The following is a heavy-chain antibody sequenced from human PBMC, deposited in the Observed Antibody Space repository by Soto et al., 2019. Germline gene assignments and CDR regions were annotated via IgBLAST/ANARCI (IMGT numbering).Heavy chain of an antibody. CDR2: IYYSGST. CDR3: ARVGDCSSTSCLSGSIDAFDI. Sequence: SETLSLTCTVSGGSISSYYWSWIRQPPGKGLEWIGYIYYSGSTNYNPSLKSRVTISVDTSKNQFSLKLSSVTAADTAVYYCARVGDCSSTSCLSGSIDAFDIWGQGTMVTVSS. D-gene: IGHD2-2*01. CDR1: GGSISSYY. J-gene: IGHJ3*02. V-gene: IGHV4-59*01.